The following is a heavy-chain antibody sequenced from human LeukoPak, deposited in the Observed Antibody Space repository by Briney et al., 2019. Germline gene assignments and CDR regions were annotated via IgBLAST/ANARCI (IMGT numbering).Heavy chain of an antibody. V-gene: IGHV3-23*01. CDR3: AKRGVVIRVILVGFHKEAYYFDS. Sequence: GGSLRLSCAVSGITVSNYGMSWVRQAPGKGLEWVAGISGSGGSTHYADSVKGRFTISRDNPRNTLYLQMNSLRPEDTAVYFCAKRGVVIRVILVGFHKEAYYFDSWGLGALVTVSS. D-gene: IGHD3-22*01. J-gene: IGHJ4*02. CDR1: GITVSNYG. CDR2: ISGSGGST.